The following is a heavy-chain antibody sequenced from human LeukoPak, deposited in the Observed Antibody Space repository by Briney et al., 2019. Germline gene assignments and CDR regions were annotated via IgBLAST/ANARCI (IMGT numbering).Heavy chain of an antibody. CDR2: IYTSGST. D-gene: IGHD2-2*01. CDR3: ARDLCSSTSCLFSRIYYYYMDV. CDR1: VGSISSGTYY. Sequence: PSETLSLTCTVSVGSISSGTYYWSWIRQPAGEGLEWIGRIYTSGSTNYNPSLKSRVTISVDTSKNQFSLKLSSVTAADTAVYYCARDLCSSTSCLFSRIYYYYMDVWGKGTTVTVSS. V-gene: IGHV4-61*02. J-gene: IGHJ6*03.